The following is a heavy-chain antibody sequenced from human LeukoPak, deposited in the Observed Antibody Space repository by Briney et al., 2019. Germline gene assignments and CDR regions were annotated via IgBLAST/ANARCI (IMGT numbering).Heavy chain of an antibody. CDR1: GFTFRSFS. CDR2: ITSSSSST. Sequence: GGSLRLSCAASGFTFRSFSMNWVRQAPGKGLEWISYITSSSSSTYYADSVKGRFTISRDNAKSSLYLQMNSLRADDTAVYYCARAIGSYGDSAYWGQGTLVTVSS. CDR3: ARAIGSYGDSAY. V-gene: IGHV3-48*04. J-gene: IGHJ4*02. D-gene: IGHD4-17*01.